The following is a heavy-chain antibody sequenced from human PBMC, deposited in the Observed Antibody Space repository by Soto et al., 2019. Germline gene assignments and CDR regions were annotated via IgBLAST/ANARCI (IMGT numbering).Heavy chain of an antibody. V-gene: IGHV4-39*01. CDR3: ARLGIENYYYGSGKDSSGY. D-gene: IGHD3-10*01. J-gene: IGHJ4*02. CDR2: IYYSGST. Sequence: QLQLQESGPGLVKPSETLSLTCTVSGGSISSSSYYWGWIRQPPGKGLEWIGSIYYSGSTYYNPSLKSRVTISVDTSKHQCSLKLSSVTAADTAVDYCARLGIENYYYGSGKDSSGYWGQGTLVTVSS. CDR1: GGSISSSSYY.